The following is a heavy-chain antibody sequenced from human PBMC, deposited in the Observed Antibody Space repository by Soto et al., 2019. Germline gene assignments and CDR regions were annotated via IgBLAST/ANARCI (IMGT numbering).Heavy chain of an antibody. CDR2: INHRGNT. CDR3: ARYFARWYGMDV. Sequence: SETLSLTCAVYGGTFRGYYWTWIRQSPEKGLEWIGEINHRGNTKDNPSLKSRVTISVDTSKNQFSLKLSTVTAADTAVYYCARYFARWYGMDVWGQGTTVTVSS. CDR1: GGTFRGYY. V-gene: IGHV4-34*01. D-gene: IGHD2-15*01. J-gene: IGHJ6*02.